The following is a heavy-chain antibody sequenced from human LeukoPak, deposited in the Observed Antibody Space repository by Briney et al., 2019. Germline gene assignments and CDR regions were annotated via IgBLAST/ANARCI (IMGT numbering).Heavy chain of an antibody. CDR2: ISYDGSNK. CDR1: GFTFSNYG. J-gene: IGHJ4*02. Sequence: PGGSLRLSCAGSGFTFSNYGMHWVRQAPGKGLEWVAVISYDGSNKYYADSVKGRFTISRDNAKNSLYLQMNSLRAEDTAVYYCARDAVTSTYYFDYWGQGTLVTVSS. D-gene: IGHD2-21*02. CDR3: ARDAVTSTYYFDY. V-gene: IGHV3-30*03.